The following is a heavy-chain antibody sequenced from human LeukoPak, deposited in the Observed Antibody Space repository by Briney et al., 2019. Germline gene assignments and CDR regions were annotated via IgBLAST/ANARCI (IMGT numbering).Heavy chain of an antibody. Sequence: RAGGSLRLSCSASGFTFSNYWMTWVRQAPGKGLEWVANIGQDGTEKNYVDFAKGRFTISRDNAKNSLYLQMSSLRAEDTAVYHCARGYCSGTSCFGAFDIWGQGTMVPVSS. J-gene: IGHJ3*02. V-gene: IGHV3-7*01. CDR3: ARGYCSGTSCFGAFDI. D-gene: IGHD2-2*01. CDR1: GFTFSNYW. CDR2: IGQDGTEK.